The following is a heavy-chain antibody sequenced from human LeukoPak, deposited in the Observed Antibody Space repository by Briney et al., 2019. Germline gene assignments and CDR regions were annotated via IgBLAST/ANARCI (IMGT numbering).Heavy chain of an antibody. CDR1: GYTFTAYY. Sequence: ASVKVSCKASGYTFTAYYMHWVRQAPGQGLEWMGWINPNSGGTNYAQKFQGRVTMTRDTSISTAYMELSRLRSDDTAVYYCARDRADYYDSSGYCVWGQGTLVTVSS. CDR2: INPNSGGT. D-gene: IGHD3-22*01. CDR3: ARDRADYYDSSGYCV. V-gene: IGHV1-2*02. J-gene: IGHJ4*02.